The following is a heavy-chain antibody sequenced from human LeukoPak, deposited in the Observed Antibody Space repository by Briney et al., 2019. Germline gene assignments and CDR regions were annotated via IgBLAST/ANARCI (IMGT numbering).Heavy chain of an antibody. CDR3: ARALYSSSWYGGFDP. CDR1: GFTFSSYW. D-gene: IGHD6-13*01. V-gene: IGHV3-74*01. Sequence: GGSLRLSCAPSGFTFSSYWMHWVRQAPGKGLVWVSRINSDGSSTSYADSVKGRFTISRDNAKNTLYLQMNSLRAEDTAVYYCARALYSSSWYGGFDPWGQGTLVTVSS. J-gene: IGHJ5*02. CDR2: INSDGSST.